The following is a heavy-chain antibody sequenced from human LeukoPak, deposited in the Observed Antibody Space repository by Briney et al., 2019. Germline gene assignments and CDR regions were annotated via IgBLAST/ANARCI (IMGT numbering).Heavy chain of an antibody. D-gene: IGHD6-13*01. CDR3: ARAPGYRSFLDY. V-gene: IGHV3-21*01. CDR1: GFTFSGYS. J-gene: IGHJ4*02. Sequence: GGSLRLSCAASGFTFSGYSMHWVRQAPGKGLEWVSSISYSSSYIYYADSLKGRFTISRDNAKNSLYLQMNSLRAEDTAVYYCARAPGYRSFLDYWGQGTLVTVSS. CDR2: ISYSSSYI.